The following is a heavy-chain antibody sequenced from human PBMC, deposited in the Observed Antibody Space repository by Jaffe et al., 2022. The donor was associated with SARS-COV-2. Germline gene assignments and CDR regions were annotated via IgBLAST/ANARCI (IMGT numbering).Heavy chain of an antibody. Sequence: QITLKESGLTLVKPTQTLTLTCSFSGFSLSTNGVGVGWIRQPPGKALEWLALIYWDDEKRYSPSLKSRLTITKDTSKNQVVLTMTNMDPVDTATYYCAHSRYTSSWYLFDYWGQGTLVTVSS. D-gene: IGHD6-13*01. CDR1: GFSLSTNGVG. CDR2: IYWDDEK. V-gene: IGHV2-5*02. CDR3: AHSRYTSSWYLFDY. J-gene: IGHJ4*02.